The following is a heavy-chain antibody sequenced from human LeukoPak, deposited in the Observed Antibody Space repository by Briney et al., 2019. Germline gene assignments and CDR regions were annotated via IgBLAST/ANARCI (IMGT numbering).Heavy chain of an antibody. Sequence: WASVKVSCKASGYTFTSYVISWVRQAPGQGLERMGWISGYDGNTKYAQKFQGRVTMTTDTFTSTAYMELRNLTSDDTAVFYCARGAQWLVPWGQGTLVTVSS. D-gene: IGHD6-19*01. V-gene: IGHV1-18*01. CDR1: GYTFTSYV. CDR2: ISGYDGNT. CDR3: ARGAQWLVP. J-gene: IGHJ5*02.